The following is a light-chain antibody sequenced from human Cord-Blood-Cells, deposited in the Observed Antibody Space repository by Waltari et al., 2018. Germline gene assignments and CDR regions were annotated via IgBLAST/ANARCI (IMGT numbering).Light chain of an antibody. CDR1: KLGDKY. V-gene: IGLV3-1*01. CDR2: QDS. Sequence: SYELTQPPSVSVSPGQTASSTCPGAKLGDKYACWYQQKPGQSPVLVIYQDSKRPSGIPERFSGSNSGNTATLTISGTQAMDEADYYCQAWDSSTAVVFGGGTKLTVL. J-gene: IGLJ2*01. CDR3: QAWDSSTAVV.